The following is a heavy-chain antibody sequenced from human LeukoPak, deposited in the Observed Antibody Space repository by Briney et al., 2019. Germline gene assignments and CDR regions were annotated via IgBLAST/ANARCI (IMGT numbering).Heavy chain of an antibody. CDR2: INHSGST. Sequence: PSETLSLTCAVYGGSFSGYYWSWIRQPPGKGLEWIGEINHSGSTNYNPSLKSRVTISVDTSKNQFSLKLSSVTAADTAVYYCARLPDIVVVPAAIGWFDPWGQGTLVTVSS. CDR3: ARLPDIVVVPAAIGWFDP. V-gene: IGHV4-34*01. J-gene: IGHJ5*02. CDR1: GGSFSGYY. D-gene: IGHD2-2*02.